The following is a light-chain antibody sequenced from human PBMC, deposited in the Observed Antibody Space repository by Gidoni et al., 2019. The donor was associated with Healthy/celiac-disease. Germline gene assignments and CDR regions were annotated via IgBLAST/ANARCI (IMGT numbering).Light chain of an antibody. J-gene: IGKJ1*01. CDR2: GAS. CDR3: QQYGSSPRT. CDR1: QIGSNSY. Sequence: EIVLTHSPGTLSLSPGERATLPCRASQIGSNSYLAWYQQKPGQAPRLLIYGASSGSGTDFTLTISRLEPEDFAVYYCQQYGSSPRTFGQGTKVEIK. V-gene: IGKV3-20*01.